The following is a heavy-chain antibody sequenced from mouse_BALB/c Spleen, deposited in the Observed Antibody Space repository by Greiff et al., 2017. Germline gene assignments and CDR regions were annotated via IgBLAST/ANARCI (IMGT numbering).Heavy chain of an antibody. J-gene: IGHJ3*01. CDR3: ARDNYYGSSYRFAY. CDR1: GFSLTSYG. CDR2: IWAGGST. Sequence: VKLMESGPGLVAPSQSLSITCTVSGFSLTSYGVHWVRQPPGKGLEWLGVIWAGGSTNYNSALMSRLSISKDNSKSQVFLKMNSLQTDDTAMYYCARDNYYGSSYRFAYWGQGTLVTVSA. D-gene: IGHD1-1*01. V-gene: IGHV2-9*02.